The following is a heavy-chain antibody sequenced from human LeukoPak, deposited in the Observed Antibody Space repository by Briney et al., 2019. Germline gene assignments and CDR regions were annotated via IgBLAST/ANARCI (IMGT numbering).Heavy chain of an antibody. D-gene: IGHD2-21*01. V-gene: IGHV1-2*02. CDR3: ARVDWNY. Sequence: GASVKVSCKTSGYTFTGYYMHWVRQAPGQGLEWMGCMNTNTGVTTDYAQKFQGRLTMTRDTSTNTAYMELSSLISDDTAVYFCARVDWNYWGQGTLVTVSS. J-gene: IGHJ4*02. CDR1: GYTFTGYY. CDR2: MNTNTGVTT.